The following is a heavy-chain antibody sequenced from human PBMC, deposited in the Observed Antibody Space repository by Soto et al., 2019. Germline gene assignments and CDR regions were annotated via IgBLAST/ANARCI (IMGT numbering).Heavy chain of an antibody. D-gene: IGHD6-19*01. CDR2: ISAYNGNT. CDR1: GYTFTSYG. CDR3: ARDWGHSSGWYYYYYGMDV. J-gene: IGHJ6*02. Sequence: QVQLVQSGAEVKKPGASVKVSCKASGYTFTSYGISWVRQAPGQGLEWMGWISAYNGNTNYAQKLQGRVTMTTDTCTSTAYMELRSLRSDDTAVYYCARDWGHSSGWYYYYYGMDVWGQGTTVTVSS. V-gene: IGHV1-18*04.